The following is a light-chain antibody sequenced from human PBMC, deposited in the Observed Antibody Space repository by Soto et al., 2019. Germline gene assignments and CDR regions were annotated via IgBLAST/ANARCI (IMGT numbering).Light chain of an antibody. CDR3: HHYGVSPWT. J-gene: IGKJ1*01. Sequence: EIVLTQSPGTLSLPPGDRATISCRASQTSSGNYLAWYQQKPGQAPRVLIYVASTRATGIPDRFSGSGSGTDFTLTISRLDPEDFAVYYFHHYGVSPWTFDQGTKVDIK. CDR2: VAS. V-gene: IGKV3-20*01. CDR1: QTSSGNY.